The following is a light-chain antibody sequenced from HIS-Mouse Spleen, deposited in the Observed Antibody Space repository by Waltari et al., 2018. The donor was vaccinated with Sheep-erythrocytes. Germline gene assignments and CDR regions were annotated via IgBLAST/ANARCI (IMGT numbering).Light chain of an antibody. Sequence: QSALTQPRSVSGSPGQSVTIPCTGTTSDVGGYNYVSWYQQNPGKAPKPMIYDVSKRPSGVPDRFSGSKSGNTASLTISGLQAEDEADYYCCSYAGSYNHVFATGTKVTVL. J-gene: IGLJ1*01. CDR2: DVS. CDR1: TSDVGGYNY. V-gene: IGLV2-11*01. CDR3: CSYAGSYNHV.